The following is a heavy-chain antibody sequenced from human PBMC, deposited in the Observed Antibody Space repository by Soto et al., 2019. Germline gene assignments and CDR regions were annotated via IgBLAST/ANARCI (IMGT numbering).Heavy chain of an antibody. CDR1: GYTFIDYH. J-gene: IGHJ5*02. D-gene: IGHD6-25*01. Sequence: GASVKVSCKASGYTFIDYHIHWVRQAPGQGLEFVGWINANNGGAGSAQQFQGRVTVTRDTSITTVYMELSNLRSDDTAVYYCAREGGSETLQPSYNWFDTWGQGTLVTVSS. V-gene: IGHV1-2*02. CDR3: AREGGSETLQPSYNWFDT. CDR2: INANNGGA.